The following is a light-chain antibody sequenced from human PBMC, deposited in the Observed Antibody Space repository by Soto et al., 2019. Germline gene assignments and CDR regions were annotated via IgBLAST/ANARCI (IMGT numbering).Light chain of an antibody. CDR2: DTA. V-gene: IGKV3-11*01. CDR3: HQRSNWPLT. J-gene: IGKJ1*01. Sequence: EIVLTQSPATLSLSPGERATLSCRASQSVSSYFAWYQQKPGQAPRLLIYDTANRATGIPARFSGSGSGTDFTLTISRLEPEDFAVDYCHQRSNWPLTFGQGTKVESK. CDR1: QSVSSY.